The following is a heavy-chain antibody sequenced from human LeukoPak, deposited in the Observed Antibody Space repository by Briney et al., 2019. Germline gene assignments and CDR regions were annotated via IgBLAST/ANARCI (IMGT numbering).Heavy chain of an antibody. CDR1: GGTFSSYA. D-gene: IGHD6-6*01. Sequence: SVKVSCKASGGTFSSYAISWMRQAPGQGLEWMGGIIPIFGTANYAQKFQGRVTITTDESTSTAYMELSSLRSEDTAVYYCATSIAAFYYYYYMDVWGKGTTVTVSS. CDR3: ATSIAAFYYYYYMDV. J-gene: IGHJ6*03. V-gene: IGHV1-69*05. CDR2: IIPIFGTA.